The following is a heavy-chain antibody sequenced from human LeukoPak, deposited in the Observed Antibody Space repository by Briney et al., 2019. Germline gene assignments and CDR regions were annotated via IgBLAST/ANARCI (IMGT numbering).Heavy chain of an antibody. D-gene: IGHD4-17*01. V-gene: IGHV3-23*01. CDR1: GFTFSSYA. CDR3: AKDSLTTVTTRGIDY. J-gene: IGHJ4*02. Sequence: PGGSLRLSCAASGFTFSSYAMSWVRQAPGKGLEWVSAISGSGGSTYYADCVKGRFTISRDNSKNTLYLQMNSLRAEDTAVYYCAKDSLTTVTTRGIDYWGQGTLVTVSS. CDR2: ISGSGGST.